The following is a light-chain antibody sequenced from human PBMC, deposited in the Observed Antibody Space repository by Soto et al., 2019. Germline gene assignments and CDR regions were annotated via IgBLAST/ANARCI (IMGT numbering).Light chain of an antibody. V-gene: IGKV1-5*03. CDR3: QQYMSYS. J-gene: IGKJ1*01. CDR1: QTIDSW. Sequence: DIQMTQSPSTLSASVGDRVTITCRASQTIDSWLAWYQQRPGKPPNLLIYKASTLASGVPSRFSGSGSGTELTLTINSLQPDDFATDYCQQYMSYSFGQGTKVDIK. CDR2: KAS.